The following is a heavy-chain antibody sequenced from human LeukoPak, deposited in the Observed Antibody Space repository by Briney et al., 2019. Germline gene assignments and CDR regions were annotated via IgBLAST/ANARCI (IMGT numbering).Heavy chain of an antibody. J-gene: IGHJ4*02. Sequence: PGGSLRLSCAASGFTFSSYRMHWVRQAPGKGLVWVSRINSDGSSTSYADSVKGRFTISRDNAKNTLNLQMNSLRAEDTAVYYCARDRRDGYNFNYWGQGTLVTVSS. CDR2: INSDGSST. CDR1: GFTFSSYR. D-gene: IGHD5-24*01. CDR3: ARDRRDGYNFNY. V-gene: IGHV3-74*01.